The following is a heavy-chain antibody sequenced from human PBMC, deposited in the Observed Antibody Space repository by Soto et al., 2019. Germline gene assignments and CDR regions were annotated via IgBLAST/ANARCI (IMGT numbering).Heavy chain of an antibody. V-gene: IGHV1-69*01. CDR2: SSPIFGTA. CDR3: ARNLFIVGATRGHYYYGMDV. Sequence: QVQLVQSGAEVKKPGSSVKVSCTASGGTFISYAISWVRQAPGQGLEWMGGSSPIFGTANYAQKFQGRVTLTAAEATSSADRELSSLRSEDTAVYYCARNLFIVGATRGHYYYGMDVWGKGTTVTVSS. J-gene: IGHJ6*04. CDR1: GGTFISYA. D-gene: IGHD1-26*01.